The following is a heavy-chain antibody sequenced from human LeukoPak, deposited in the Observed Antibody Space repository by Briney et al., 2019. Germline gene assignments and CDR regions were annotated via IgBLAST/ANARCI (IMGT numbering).Heavy chain of an antibody. CDR1: GFTFSSYN. CDR2: ISTGSNYI. V-gene: IGHV3-21*01. D-gene: IGHD2-15*01. CDR3: ARVVKGGNNY. Sequence: PGGSLRLSCAASGFTFSSYNINWVRQPPGKGLEWLSSISTGSNYIYYADSVRGRFTIARDNAINTLYLQMHSPRPKAPAHYSCARVVKGGNNYCGQGTRVTVSS. J-gene: IGHJ4*02.